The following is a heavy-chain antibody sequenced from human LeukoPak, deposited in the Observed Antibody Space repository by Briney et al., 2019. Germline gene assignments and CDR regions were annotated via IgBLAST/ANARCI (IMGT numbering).Heavy chain of an antibody. J-gene: IGHJ4*02. D-gene: IGHD1-26*01. Sequence: GGSLRLSCVASGFTFSSYWMHWVRQAPGKGLMWVSHINGDGSSTAYAGSVKGRFTISRDNAKNTLYLQMNSLRAEDTAVYYCARDNTYGSFDSWGQGTLVTVSS. CDR2: INGDGSST. CDR1: GFTFSSYW. V-gene: IGHV3-74*01. CDR3: ARDNTYGSFDS.